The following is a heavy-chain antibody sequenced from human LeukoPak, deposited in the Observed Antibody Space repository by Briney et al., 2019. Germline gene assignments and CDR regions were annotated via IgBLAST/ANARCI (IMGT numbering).Heavy chain of an antibody. Sequence: GGSLRLSCAASGFTFSSYWMSWVRQAPGKGLEWVANIKQDGSEKYYVDSVKGRFTISRDNAKNSLYLQMNSLRAEDTAVYYCARDEYCSGGSCAYYFDYWGQGTLVTVSS. CDR3: ARDEYCSGGSCAYYFDY. J-gene: IGHJ4*02. CDR2: IKQDGSEK. V-gene: IGHV3-7*01. D-gene: IGHD2-15*01. CDR1: GFTFSSYW.